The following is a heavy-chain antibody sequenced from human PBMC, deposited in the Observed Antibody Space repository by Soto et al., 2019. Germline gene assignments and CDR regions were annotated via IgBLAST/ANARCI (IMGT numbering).Heavy chain of an antibody. J-gene: IGHJ4*02. Sequence: PGGSLRLSCAASGFTFSDYYMSWIRQAPGKGLEWVSYISSSGSTIYYADSVKGRFIISRDNAKNSLYLQMNSLRAEDTAVYYCVATSGVKQKARLFDYWGQGTLVTVSS. CDR3: VATSGVKQKARLFDY. D-gene: IGHD3-10*01. V-gene: IGHV3-11*01. CDR2: ISSSGSTI. CDR1: GFTFSDYY.